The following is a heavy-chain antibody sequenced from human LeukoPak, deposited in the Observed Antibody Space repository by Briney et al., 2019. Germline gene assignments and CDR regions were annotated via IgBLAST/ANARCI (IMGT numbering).Heavy chain of an antibody. D-gene: IGHD5/OR15-5a*01. CDR3: ASLPSSTSANYYYMDV. J-gene: IGHJ6*03. CDR1: GGSISSSSYY. CDR2: INHSGST. V-gene: IGHV4-39*07. Sequence: SETLSLTCTVSGGSISSSSYYWSWIRQPPGKGLEWIGEINHSGSTNYNPSLKSRVTISVDTSKNQFSLKLSSVTAADTAVYYCASLPSSTSANYYYMDVWGKGTTVTISS.